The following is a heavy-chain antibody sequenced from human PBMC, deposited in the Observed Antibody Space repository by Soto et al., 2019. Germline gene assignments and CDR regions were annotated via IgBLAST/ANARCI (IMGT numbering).Heavy chain of an antibody. V-gene: IGHV3-48*03. Sequence: GGSLRLSCAASGFTFSSYEMNWVRQAPGKGLEWVSYISSSGSTIYYADSVKGRFTISRDNAKNSLYLQMNSLRAEDTAVYYCARDQNQLWSGYTPYYYYYYGMDVWGQGTTVTVSS. D-gene: IGHD3-3*01. CDR2: ISSSGSTI. CDR1: GFTFSSYE. CDR3: ARDQNQLWSGYTPYYYYYYGMDV. J-gene: IGHJ6*02.